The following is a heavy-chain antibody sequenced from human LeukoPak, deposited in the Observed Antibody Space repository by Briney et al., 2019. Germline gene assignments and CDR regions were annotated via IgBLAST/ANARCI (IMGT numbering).Heavy chain of an antibody. CDR3: ARPNYEAPTLRLDF. D-gene: IGHD3-22*01. CDR2: IYTSGST. J-gene: IGHJ4*02. V-gene: IGHV4-4*07. CDR1: GGSISSYY. Sequence: SETLSLTCTVSGGSISSYYWSWIRQPAGKGLEWIGRIYTSGSTNYNPSLKSRVTMSVDTSKNQFSLKLSSVTAADTAVYYCARPNYEAPTLRLDFWGKGTLLTVSP.